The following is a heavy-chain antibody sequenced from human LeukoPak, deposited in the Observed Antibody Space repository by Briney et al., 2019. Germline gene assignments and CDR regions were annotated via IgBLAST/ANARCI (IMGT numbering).Heavy chain of an antibody. CDR2: INYDGST. J-gene: IGHJ4*02. D-gene: IGHD5-12*01. V-gene: IGHV4-34*01. Sequence: SETLSLTCTVYGGSFRAYYWSWIRQPPGKGLEWIGEINYDGSTSYIPSLKSRVTISVDTSKKQAFLKLRSVTAADTAMYYCARGLNIEYFFDYWGQGSLVTVSS. CDR3: ARGLNIEYFFDY. CDR1: GGSFRAYY.